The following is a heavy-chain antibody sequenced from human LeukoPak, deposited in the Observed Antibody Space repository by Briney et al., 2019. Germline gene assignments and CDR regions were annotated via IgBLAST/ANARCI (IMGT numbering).Heavy chain of an antibody. CDR3: ARVRFGATTRDYYYYYMDV. CDR1: GGSISSYY. V-gene: IGHV4-4*08. J-gene: IGHJ6*03. D-gene: IGHD3-16*01. Sequence: SETLSLTCTVSGGSISSYYWSWIRQPPGKGLEWIGRTYTSGSTNYNPSLKSRVTISVDTSKNQFSLKLSSVTAADTAVCYCARVRFGATTRDYYYYYMDVWGKGTTVTVSS. CDR2: TYTSGST.